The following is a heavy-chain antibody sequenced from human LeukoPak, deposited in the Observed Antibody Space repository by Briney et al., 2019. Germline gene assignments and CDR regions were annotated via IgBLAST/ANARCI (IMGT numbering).Heavy chain of an antibody. CDR1: GYTFTGYY. J-gene: IGHJ4*02. CDR2: INPNSGGT. D-gene: IGHD6-13*01. V-gene: IGHV1-2*02. Sequence: ASVKVSCKASGYTFTGYYMHWVRQAPGQGLEWMGWINPNSGGTNYAQKFQGRVTMTRGTSISTAYMELSRLRSDDTAVYYCARDRDSSSWYDYWGQGTLVTVSS. CDR3: ARDRDSSSWYDY.